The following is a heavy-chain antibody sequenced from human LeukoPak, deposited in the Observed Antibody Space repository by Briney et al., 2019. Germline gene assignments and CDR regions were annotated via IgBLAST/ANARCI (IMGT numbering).Heavy chain of an antibody. D-gene: IGHD3-22*01. Sequence: SETLSLTCTVSGGSISSYYWNWIRQPPGKGREWIGCIYYSGSTNYNPSLKSRVTISVDTSKNQFSLKLSSVTAADTAVYYCARGADSSGYYSIFYFDYWGQGTLVTVSS. V-gene: IGHV4-59*01. CDR2: IYYSGST. CDR3: ARGADSSGYYSIFYFDY. CDR1: GGSISSYY. J-gene: IGHJ4*02.